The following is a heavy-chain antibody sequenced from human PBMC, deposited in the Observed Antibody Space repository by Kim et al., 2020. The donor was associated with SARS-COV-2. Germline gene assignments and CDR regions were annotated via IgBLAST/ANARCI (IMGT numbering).Heavy chain of an antibody. J-gene: IGHJ3*02. CDR3: ARVASWIFGVVSDAFDI. D-gene: IGHD3-3*01. CDR2: INHSGST. V-gene: IGHV4-34*01. Sequence: SETLSLTCAVYGGSFSGYYWSWIRQPPGKGLEWIGEINHSGSTNYNPSLKSRVTISVDTSKNQFSLKLSSVTAADTAVYYCARVASWIFGVVSDAFDIWG. CDR1: GGSFSGYY.